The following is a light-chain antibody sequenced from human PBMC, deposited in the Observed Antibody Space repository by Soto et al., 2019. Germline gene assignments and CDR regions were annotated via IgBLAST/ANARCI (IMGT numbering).Light chain of an antibody. Sequence: EIVLTQSPATLSLSPGERATLSCRASQSVSSYLAWYQQKPGQAPRLLIYDASNRATGIPARFSGSGSGTDFTLTISSLEREDFVVYYCQQRTKGERYTFGQGTKLEIK. V-gene: IGKV3-11*01. CDR1: QSVSSY. J-gene: IGKJ2*01. CDR3: QQRTKGERYT. CDR2: DAS.